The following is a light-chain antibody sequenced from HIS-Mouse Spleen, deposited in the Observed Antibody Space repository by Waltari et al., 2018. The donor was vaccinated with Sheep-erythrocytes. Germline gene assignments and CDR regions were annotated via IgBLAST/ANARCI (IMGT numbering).Light chain of an antibody. CDR3: SSYAGSNNWV. CDR2: EVS. V-gene: IGLV2-8*01. Sequence: QSALTQPPSASGSPGQSVTISCTGTSSYVGGYYYVSWYQQHPGKAPKLMIYEVSKRPSGVPDRFSGSKSGNTASLTVSGLQAEDEADYYCSSYAGSNNWVFGGGTKLTVL. CDR1: SSYVGGYYY. J-gene: IGLJ3*02.